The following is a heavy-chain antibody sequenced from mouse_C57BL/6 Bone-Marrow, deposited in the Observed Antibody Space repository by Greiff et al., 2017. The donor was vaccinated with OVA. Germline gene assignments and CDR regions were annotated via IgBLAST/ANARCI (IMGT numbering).Heavy chain of an antibody. CDR1: GFTFSSYA. J-gene: IGHJ1*03. CDR3: ASLGWYFDV. D-gene: IGHD4-1*01. Sequence: DVQLVESGGGLVKPGGSLKLSCAASGFTFSSYAMSWVRQTPEKRLEWVATISDGGSYTYYPDNVKGRFTISRDNAKNNLYLQMSHLKSEDTAMYYCASLGWYFDVWGTGTTVTVSS. CDR2: ISDGGSYT. V-gene: IGHV5-4*01.